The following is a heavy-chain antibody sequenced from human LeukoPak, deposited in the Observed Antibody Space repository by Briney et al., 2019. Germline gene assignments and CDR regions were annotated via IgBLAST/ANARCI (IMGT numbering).Heavy chain of an antibody. D-gene: IGHD1-7*01. J-gene: IGHJ4*02. CDR1: GFTFSSYW. CDR3: ARDMNYNLDY. Sequence: GGSLRLSCSASGFTFSSYWLTWVRQAPGKGLEWVANVKEDGSEKYYVDSVKGRFTISRDNAKNTVYLQMNSLRADDTAVYYCARDMNYNLDYWGQGNLVTVSP. V-gene: IGHV3-7*01. CDR2: VKEDGSEK.